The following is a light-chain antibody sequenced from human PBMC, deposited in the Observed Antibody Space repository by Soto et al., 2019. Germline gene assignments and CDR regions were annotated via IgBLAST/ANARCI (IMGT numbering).Light chain of an antibody. CDR2: KAS. J-gene: IGKJ4*01. V-gene: IGKV1-5*03. CDR3: QQYNSYPS. CDR1: QSISSW. Sequence: DIQMTQSPSTLSASVGDRVTITCRASQSISSWLAWYQQKPGKAPKLLNYKASSLESGLPSRFSGSGSGTEFTLTISSLQADDFATYYCQQYNSYPSFGGGTKVEIK.